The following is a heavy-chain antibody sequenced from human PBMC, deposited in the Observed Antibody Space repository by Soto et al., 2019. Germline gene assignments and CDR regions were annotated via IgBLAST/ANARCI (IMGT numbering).Heavy chain of an antibody. V-gene: IGHV2-70*01. CDR2: IDWDDDK. CDR1: GFSLSTTGIC. D-gene: IGHD3-10*01. Sequence: LGYQTQTSTLTCTASGFSLSTTGICVNWIRQPPGKALEWLALIDWDDDKYYSTSLKTRLTNSKDTSKNQVVLTMNNMDTVDTATYNCAWRYTCYFVSGSYRRVPRLILSWGPGI. CDR3: AWRYTCYFVSGSYRRVPRLILS. J-gene: IGHJ3*01.